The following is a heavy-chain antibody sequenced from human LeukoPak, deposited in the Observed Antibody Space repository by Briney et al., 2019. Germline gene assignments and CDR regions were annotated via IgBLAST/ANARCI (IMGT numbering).Heavy chain of an antibody. CDR1: GFTFSDYW. Sequence: GGSLRLSCAVSGFTFSDYWMNWVRQAPGKGLEWVASINQNGGEKSYADSVKGRFTISRDNPKNSLYLQVSSLRAEDTAVYYCARDGTAAGLYFDLWGQGTLVTVSS. CDR2: INQNGGEK. J-gene: IGHJ4*01. D-gene: IGHD6-13*01. V-gene: IGHV3-7*01. CDR3: ARDGTAAGLYFDL.